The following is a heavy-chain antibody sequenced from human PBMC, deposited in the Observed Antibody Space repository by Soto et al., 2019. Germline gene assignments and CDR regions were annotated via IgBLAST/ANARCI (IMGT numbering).Heavy chain of an antibody. CDR2: IYYSGST. CDR3: ARHVHHCGGDCYPYYFDY. Sequence: SETLSLTCTVSGGSISSSSYYWGWIRQPPGKGLEWIGSIYYSGSTYYNPSLKSRVTISVDTSKNQFSLKLSSVTAADTAVYYCARHVHHCGGDCYPYYFDYWGQGTLVTVSS. D-gene: IGHD2-21*02. CDR1: GGSISSSSYY. J-gene: IGHJ4*02. V-gene: IGHV4-39*01.